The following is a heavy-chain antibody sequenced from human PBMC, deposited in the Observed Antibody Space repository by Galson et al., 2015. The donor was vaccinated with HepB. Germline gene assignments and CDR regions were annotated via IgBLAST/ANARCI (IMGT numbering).Heavy chain of an antibody. J-gene: IGHJ4*01. CDR2: VSYSGST. D-gene: IGHD3-3*01. CDR1: GVSMSTRSYY. CDR3: ARETLFFSWAFDS. Sequence: ETLSLTCSVSGVSMSTRSYYWGWIRQSPGKGLEWIGSVSYSGSTSYNPSLKGRVTISADTSKNQFSLELRSVTAADTTVYFCARETLFFSWAFDSWGQGTLVTVSS. V-gene: IGHV4-39*02.